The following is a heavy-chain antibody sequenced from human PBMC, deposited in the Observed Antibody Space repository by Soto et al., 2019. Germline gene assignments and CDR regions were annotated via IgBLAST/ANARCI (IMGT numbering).Heavy chain of an antibody. CDR2: ISHTGSPI. CDR1: GFTFSSYS. D-gene: IGHD2-15*01. J-gene: IGHJ4*02. CDR3: AREWYYFDY. V-gene: IGHV3-48*01. Sequence: EVQVVESGGGLVQPGGSLRLSCAASGFTFSSYSMNWVRQAPGKGLEWISYISHTGSPIYYADSVKGRFTISRDNAKNSLFLQMNSLRADDTAVYYCAREWYYFDYWGQGTVVTVSS.